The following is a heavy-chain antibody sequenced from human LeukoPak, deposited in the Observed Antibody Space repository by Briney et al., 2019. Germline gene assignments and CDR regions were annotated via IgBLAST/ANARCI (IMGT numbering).Heavy chain of an antibody. CDR2: IYYSGST. CDR1: GGSISSGGYY. J-gene: IGHJ4*02. CDR3: AGALKNNWNYMVDDY. D-gene: IGHD1-7*01. V-gene: IGHV4-31*03. Sequence: PSQTPSLTCTVSGGSISSGGYYWSWIRQHPGKGLEWIGYIYYSGSTYHNPSLKSRVTISVDTSKNQFSLKLSSVTAADTAVYYCAGALKNNWNYMVDDYWGQGTLVTVSS.